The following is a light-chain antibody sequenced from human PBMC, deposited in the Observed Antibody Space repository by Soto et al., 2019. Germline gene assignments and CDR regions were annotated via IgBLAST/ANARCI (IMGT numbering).Light chain of an antibody. V-gene: IGLV4-69*01. J-gene: IGLJ3*02. CDR2: LNSDGSX. CDR3: QTWGTGLWV. Sequence: QPVLTQSPSASASLGASVKLTCTLSSGHSSYAIAWHQQQPEKGPRYLMKLNSDGSXSKGXGIPDRFSGSSSGXEXYLXXXXXXXXXXADYYCQTWGTGLWVFGGGTKLTVL. CDR1: SGHSSYA.